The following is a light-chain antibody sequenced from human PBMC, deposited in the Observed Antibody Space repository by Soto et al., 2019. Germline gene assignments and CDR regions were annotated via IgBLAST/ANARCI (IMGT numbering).Light chain of an antibody. CDR2: DAS. Sequence: DIQMTQSPSTLSASVGDRVTISCRASQSISSGLAWYQQKPGKAPKLLIYDASSLESGVPSRFSGSGSGTEFTLTISSLQPDDFATYYCQQYNSYSSYTFGQGTKLVIK. CDR3: QQYNSYSSYT. J-gene: IGKJ2*01. CDR1: QSISSG. V-gene: IGKV1-5*01.